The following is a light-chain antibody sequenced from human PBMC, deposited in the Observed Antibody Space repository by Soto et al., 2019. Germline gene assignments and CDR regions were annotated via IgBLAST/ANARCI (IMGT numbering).Light chain of an antibody. Sequence: EIVLTQSPATLALSPGERATLSCRASQSVSSYLAWYQQKPGQVPRLVIYDASNRATGITGRFSGSGSGTDFTLTISMLEPEDFGVYYCQQRSSWPRTFGQGTDVEIK. V-gene: IGKV3-11*01. CDR1: QSVSSY. CDR2: DAS. CDR3: QQRSSWPRT. J-gene: IGKJ1*01.